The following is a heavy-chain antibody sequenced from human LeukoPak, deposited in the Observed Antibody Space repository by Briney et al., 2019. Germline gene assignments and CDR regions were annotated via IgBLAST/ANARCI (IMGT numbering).Heavy chain of an antibody. V-gene: IGHV3-33*01. CDR1: GFSFSTYA. J-gene: IGHJ4*02. CDR2: IWHDASHT. D-gene: IGHD3-9*01. CDR3: ARDGGFDWPLSRSYYFDY. Sequence: QPGRSLRLSCAASGFSFSTYAMHWVRQAPGKGLEWVALIWHDASHTFYTDSVKGRFTISRDNSKNTLYLQMNSLRAEDTAVYYCARDGGFDWPLSRSYYFDYWGQGTLVTVSS.